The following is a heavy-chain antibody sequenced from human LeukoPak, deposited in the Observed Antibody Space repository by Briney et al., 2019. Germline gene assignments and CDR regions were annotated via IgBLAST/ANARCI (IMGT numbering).Heavy chain of an antibody. J-gene: IGHJ5*02. D-gene: IGHD5-12*01. CDR3: ASTHSGYDSFWFDP. Sequence: PSPTLSLTCTVSGGSISSGDYYGSWIRQPPGKGLEWIGYIYYSGSTYYNPSLKSRVTISVDTSKNQFSLKLSSVTAADTAVYYCASTHSGYDSFWFDPWGQGTLVTVSS. CDR2: IYYSGST. V-gene: IGHV4-30-4*01. CDR1: GGSISSGDYY.